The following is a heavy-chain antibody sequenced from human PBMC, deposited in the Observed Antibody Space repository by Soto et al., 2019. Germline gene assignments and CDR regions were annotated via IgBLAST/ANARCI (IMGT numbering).Heavy chain of an antibody. CDR1: GFTFSNYW. V-gene: IGHV3-74*01. D-gene: IGHD3-22*01. CDR2: INGDGSDT. CDR3: ARGFTMTLDY. Sequence: PGGSLRLSCAASGFTFSNYWMHWFGQVPGKGRVWVSRINGDGSDTSYADSVKGRFTISRDIPRNTLHLQMNSLRAEDTAVYYCARGFTMTLDYWGQGTLVTVSS. J-gene: IGHJ4*02.